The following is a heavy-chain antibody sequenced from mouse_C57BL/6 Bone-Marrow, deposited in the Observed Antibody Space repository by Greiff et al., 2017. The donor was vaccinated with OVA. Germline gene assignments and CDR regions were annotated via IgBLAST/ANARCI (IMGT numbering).Heavy chain of an antibody. CDR3: ARSSYYYGSSYPYYAMDY. CDR2: IWTGGGT. V-gene: IGHV2-9-1*01. Sequence: VQLQQSGPGLVAPSQSLSITCTVSGFSLTSYAISWVRQPPGKGLEWLGVIWTGGGTNYTSALKSSLSISKDNSKSQIFLKMNSLQTDDTARYYCARSSYYYGSSYPYYAMDYWGQGTSVTVSS. D-gene: IGHD1-1*01. J-gene: IGHJ4*01. CDR1: GFSLTSYA.